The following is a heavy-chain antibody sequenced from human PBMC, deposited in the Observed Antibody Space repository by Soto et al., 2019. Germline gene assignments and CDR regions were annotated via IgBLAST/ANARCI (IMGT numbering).Heavy chain of an antibody. J-gene: IGHJ6*02. Sequence: PGGSLRLSCAASGFTFSSSVMSWVRQAPGKGLEWVSAISGSGGSTYYADSVKGRFTISRDNSKNTLYLQMNSLRAEDTAVYYCAKAFGEGGSGYPTDLKYYYYYGMDVWGQGTTVTVSS. CDR3: AKAFGEGGSGYPTDLKYYYYYGMDV. CDR1: GFTFSSSV. CDR2: ISGSGGST. V-gene: IGHV3-23*01. D-gene: IGHD3-22*01.